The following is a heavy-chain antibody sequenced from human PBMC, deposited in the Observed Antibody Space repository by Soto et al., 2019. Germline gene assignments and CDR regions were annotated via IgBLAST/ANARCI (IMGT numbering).Heavy chain of an antibody. CDR1: GFTFRSYT. Sequence: PGGSLRLSCAASGFTFRSYTMNWVRQAPGKGLEWVSSISSGSDYIHYADSLKGRFTISRDNAKNSLYLQMNSLRAEDTAVYYCGRDCSVTTCPSGLSTYYFGMDVWGQGTTVTVSS. CDR2: ISSGSDYI. CDR3: GRDCSVTTCPSGLSTYYFGMDV. J-gene: IGHJ6*02. D-gene: IGHD2-2*01. V-gene: IGHV3-21*01.